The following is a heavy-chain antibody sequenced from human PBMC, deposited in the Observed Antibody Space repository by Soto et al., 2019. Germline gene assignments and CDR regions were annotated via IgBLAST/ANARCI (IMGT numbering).Heavy chain of an antibody. D-gene: IGHD4-17*01. CDR3: ARMTTVTTSAFDI. J-gene: IGHJ3*02. CDR2: IYYSGSA. Sequence: QVQLQESGPGLVKPSQTLSLTCTVSGGSISSGDYYWSWIRQPPGKGLEWSGYIYYSGSAYYNPSLKSHLTITLATTKIQYSLQLSSVTAADTAVYYWARMTTVTTSAFDIWGQGTMVTVSS. CDR1: GGSISSGDYY. V-gene: IGHV4-30-4*01.